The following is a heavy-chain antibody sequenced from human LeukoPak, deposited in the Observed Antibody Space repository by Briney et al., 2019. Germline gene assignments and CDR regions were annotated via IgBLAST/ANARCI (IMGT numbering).Heavy chain of an antibody. Sequence: GGSLRLSRAASGFTFSSYAMSWVRQAPGKGLEWVSAISGSGGSTYYADSVKGRFTISRDNSKNTLYLQMNSLRAKDTAVYYCAKDQDSSGYYYTYFQHRGQGTLVTVSS. CDR3: AKDQDSSGYYYTYFQH. V-gene: IGHV3-23*01. J-gene: IGHJ1*01. CDR1: GFTFSSYA. CDR2: ISGSGGST. D-gene: IGHD3-22*01.